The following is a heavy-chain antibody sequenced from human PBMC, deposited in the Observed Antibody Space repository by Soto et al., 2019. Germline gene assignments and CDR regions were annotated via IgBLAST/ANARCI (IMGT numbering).Heavy chain of an antibody. Sequence: VGSLRLSCAASGFTVTNTYMTWVRQAPGKGLEWVSAIHSAGDSYYADSVKGRFTISRDNSKNTLYLQMNSLRAEDTAVYYCARDRIEYCSGGTCYMYMDVWGRGTTVTVSS. V-gene: IGHV3-66*01. CDR1: GFTVTNTY. CDR3: ARDRIEYCSGGTCYMYMDV. D-gene: IGHD2-15*01. CDR2: IHSAGDS. J-gene: IGHJ6*03.